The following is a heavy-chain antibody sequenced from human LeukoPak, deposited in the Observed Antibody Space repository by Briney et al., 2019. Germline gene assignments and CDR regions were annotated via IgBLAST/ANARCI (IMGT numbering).Heavy chain of an antibody. Sequence: AGGSLRLSCAASGFTFSSYAMSWVRQAPGKGLEWVSAISGSGGSTYYADSVKGRFTISRDNSKNTLSLQMNSLRAEDTAVYYCARGQSGTPHYYYGMDVWGQGTTVTVSS. V-gene: IGHV3-23*01. D-gene: IGHD3-10*01. CDR3: ARGQSGTPHYYYGMDV. CDR1: GFTFSSYA. J-gene: IGHJ6*02. CDR2: ISGSGGST.